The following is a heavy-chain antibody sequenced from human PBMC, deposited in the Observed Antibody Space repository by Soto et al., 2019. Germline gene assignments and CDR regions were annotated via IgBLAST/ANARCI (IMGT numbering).Heavy chain of an antibody. D-gene: IGHD2-2*01. J-gene: IGHJ6*02. CDR1: EFTFSSYA. CDR3: AREGPGYCSSTSCLYYYYYGMDV. Sequence: GGSLRLSCAASEFTFSSYAMHWVRQAPGKGLGWVAVISYDGSNKYYADSVKGRFTISRDNSKNTLYLQMNSLRAEDTAVYYCAREGPGYCSSTSCLYYYYYGMDVWGQGTTVTVSS. V-gene: IGHV3-30-3*01. CDR2: ISYDGSNK.